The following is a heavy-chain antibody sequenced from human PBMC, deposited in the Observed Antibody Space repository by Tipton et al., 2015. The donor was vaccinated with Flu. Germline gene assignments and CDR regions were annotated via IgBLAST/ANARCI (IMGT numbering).Heavy chain of an antibody. J-gene: IGHJ4*02. CDR3: GRRDYCDYPSMGFDY. Sequence: VQLVQSGAEVKKPGESLKISCKGSGYSFTSYWIGWVRQMPGKGLEWMGIIYPGDSDTRYSPSFQGQVTISADKSISTAYLQWSSLKASDTAMYYCGRRDYCDYPSMGFDYWGQGTLVTVSS. CDR1: GYSFTSYW. D-gene: IGHD4-17*01. V-gene: IGHV5-51*03. CDR2: IYPGDSDT.